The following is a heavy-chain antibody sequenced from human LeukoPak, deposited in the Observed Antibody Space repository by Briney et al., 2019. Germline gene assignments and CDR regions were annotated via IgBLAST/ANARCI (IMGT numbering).Heavy chain of an antibody. D-gene: IGHD2-15*01. CDR3: ARECSGGSCYVSADH. CDR2: INHSGST. Sequence: SETLSLTCAVYGGSFSGYYWSWLRQPPGKGLEWIGEINHSGSTNYNPSLKSRVTISVDTSKNQFSLKLSSVTAADTAVYYCARECSGGSCYVSADHWGQGTLVTVSS. J-gene: IGHJ4*02. CDR1: GGSFSGYY. V-gene: IGHV4-34*01.